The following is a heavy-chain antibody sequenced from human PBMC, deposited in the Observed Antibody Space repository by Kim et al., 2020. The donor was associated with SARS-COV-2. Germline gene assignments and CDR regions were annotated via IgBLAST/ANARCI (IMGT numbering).Heavy chain of an antibody. J-gene: IGHJ4*02. D-gene: IGHD6-19*01. Sequence: GGSLRLSCAASGFTFSSYEMNWVRQAPGKGLEWVSYISSRGITIYYADSVKGRFTISRDNAKNSLYLQMNSLGAEETAIYYCARGYSSGWGVSYWGQGTPGTVSS. CDR2: ISSRGITI. V-gene: IGHV3-48*03. CDR3: ARGYSSGWGVSY. CDR1: GFTFSSYE.